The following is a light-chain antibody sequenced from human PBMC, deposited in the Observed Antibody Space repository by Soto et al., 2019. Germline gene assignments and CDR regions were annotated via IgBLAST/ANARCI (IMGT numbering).Light chain of an antibody. J-gene: IGKJ1*01. CDR1: QALRND. CDR2: VAS. CDR3: LQHNNYPCT. Sequence: DIQMTQSPSSLSASVGDRVTITCRSSQALRNDVGWYQQKPGKDPKRLIYVASRLESGVPSRFSVSGFGTEFTLTISGLQPEDFATDYCLQHNNYPCTFGQGTRGEIK. V-gene: IGKV1-17*01.